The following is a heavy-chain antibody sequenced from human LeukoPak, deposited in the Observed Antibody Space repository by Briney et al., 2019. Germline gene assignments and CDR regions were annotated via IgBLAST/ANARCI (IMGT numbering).Heavy chain of an antibody. D-gene: IGHD3-22*01. CDR2: ITPNADRT. Sequence: GGSLRLSCAASGFTFGSYGMSWVRQAPGKGLEWVSFITPNADRTSYADSVEGRFTISRGNPRNTLYMQMNSLRDEDTAVYYCAIMHGYYDGSGYWVQWGQGTLVTVSS. J-gene: IGHJ1*01. CDR1: GFTFGSYG. CDR3: AIMHGYYDGSGYWVQ. V-gene: IGHV3-23*01.